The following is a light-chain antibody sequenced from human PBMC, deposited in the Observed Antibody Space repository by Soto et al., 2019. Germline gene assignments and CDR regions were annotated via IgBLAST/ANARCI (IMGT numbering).Light chain of an antibody. CDR2: DAS. Sequence: IVLTHAPGSLCFSPGEMATLSFRGIQYVSISSLALYQQKLGQAPRLLIHDASSTATGIPDRFSGGGSGTDFTLTISSLEPEAFAVYYCQQFSSYPLTFGGGTKVDIK. CDR3: QQFSSYPLT. CDR1: QYVSISS. J-gene: IGKJ4*01. V-gene: IGKV3-20*01.